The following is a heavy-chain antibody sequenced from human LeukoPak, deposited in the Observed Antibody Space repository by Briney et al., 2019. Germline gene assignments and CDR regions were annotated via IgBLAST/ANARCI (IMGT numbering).Heavy chain of an antibody. Sequence: PGGSLRLSCAASGFTFSSYAMSWVRQAPGKGLEWVSAISGSGGSTYYADSVKGRFTISRDNSKNTLYLQMNSLRAEDTAVYYCARPSFSSGSYFDHWGQGTLVTVSS. J-gene: IGHJ4*02. V-gene: IGHV3-23*01. CDR3: ARPSFSSGSYFDH. CDR2: ISGSGGST. CDR1: GFTFSSYA. D-gene: IGHD6-19*01.